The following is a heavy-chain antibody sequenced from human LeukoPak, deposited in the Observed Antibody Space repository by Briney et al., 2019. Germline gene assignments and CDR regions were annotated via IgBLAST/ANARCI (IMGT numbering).Heavy chain of an antibody. CDR3: AKQLYQLLNNWFDP. D-gene: IGHD2-2*01. CDR1: GFTFSSYA. J-gene: IGHJ5*02. CDR2: ISGSGGST. V-gene: IGHV3-23*01. Sequence: GGSLRLSCAASGFTFSSYAMSWVRQAPGKGLEWVSAISGSGGSTYYAGSVKGRFTISRDNSKNTLYLQMNSLRAEDTAVYYCAKQLYQLLNNWFDPWGQGTLVTVSS.